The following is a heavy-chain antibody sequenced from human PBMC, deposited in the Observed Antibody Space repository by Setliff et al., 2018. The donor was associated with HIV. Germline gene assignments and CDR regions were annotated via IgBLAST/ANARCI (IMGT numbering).Heavy chain of an antibody. D-gene: IGHD2-21*02. CDR3: ARGRDGYSLGNFDF. Sequence: PSETLSLTCSVSGGSMSSYCWTWIRQSAGKGLEWIGHIYSTGTTNYNSSLKSRLTMSIDTSKNQFSLGLRSLTAADTAVYYCARGRDGYSLGNFDFRGQGTLVTVSS. J-gene: IGHJ4*02. CDR2: IYSTGTT. CDR1: GGSMSSYC. V-gene: IGHV4-4*07.